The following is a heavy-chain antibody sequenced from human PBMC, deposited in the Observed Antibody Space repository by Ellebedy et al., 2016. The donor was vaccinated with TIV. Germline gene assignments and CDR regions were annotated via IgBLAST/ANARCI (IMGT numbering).Heavy chain of an antibody. CDR3: VRDLHWSYFD. V-gene: IGHV3-53*01. Sequence: GESLKISCAASGFTVSGDYMSWVRQAPGKGLEWVSIMDAGGNTHYPDPVKGRFTVSRDNAKNSLYLQMNSLRAEDTAVYYCVRDLHWSYFDWGQGTLVTVSS. J-gene: IGHJ4*02. D-gene: IGHD1-26*01. CDR1: GFTVSGDY. CDR2: MDAGGNT.